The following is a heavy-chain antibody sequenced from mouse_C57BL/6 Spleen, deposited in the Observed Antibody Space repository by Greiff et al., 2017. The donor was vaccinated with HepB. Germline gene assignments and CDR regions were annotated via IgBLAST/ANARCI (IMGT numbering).Heavy chain of an antibody. CDR2: INPNNGGT. CDR1: GYTFTDYN. V-gene: IGHV1-18*01. Sequence: EVQLQQSGPELVKPGASVKIPCKASGYTFTDYNMDWVKQSHGKSLEWIGDINPNNGGTIYNQKFKGKATLTVDKSSSTAYMELRSLTSEDTAVYYCARPLYYGSSYGAMDYWGQGPSVTVSS. J-gene: IGHJ4*01. CDR3: ARPLYYGSSYGAMDY. D-gene: IGHD1-1*01.